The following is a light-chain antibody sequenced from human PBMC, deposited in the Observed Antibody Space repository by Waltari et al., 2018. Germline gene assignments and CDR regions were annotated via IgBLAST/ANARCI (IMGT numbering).Light chain of an antibody. V-gene: IGLV7-46*01. CDR3: LLSYSGAWV. CDR1: TGAVTSGHY. CDR2: ETN. J-gene: IGLJ3*02. Sequence: QAVVTQEPSLTVSPGGTVTLTCGSSTGAVTSGHYPYWFQQRPGKAPRTLIYETNNNHSKTPARFSGSLLGGKAALTLSGAQPEDEADYYCLLSYSGAWVFGGGTKLTVL.